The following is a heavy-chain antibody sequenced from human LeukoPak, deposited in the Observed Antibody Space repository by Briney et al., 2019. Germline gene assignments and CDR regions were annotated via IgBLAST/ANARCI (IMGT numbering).Heavy chain of an antibody. CDR1: GFTFSSYA. CDR2: ISYDGSNK. Sequence: GGSLRLSCAASGFTFSSYAMHWVRQAPGKGLEWVAVISYDGSNKYYADSVKGRFTISRDNSKNTLYLQMNSLRAEDTAVYYCAREDIVVVPAARRFSSWGQGTLVTVSS. V-gene: IGHV3-30-3*01. CDR3: AREDIVVVPAARRFSS. J-gene: IGHJ5*02. D-gene: IGHD2-2*01.